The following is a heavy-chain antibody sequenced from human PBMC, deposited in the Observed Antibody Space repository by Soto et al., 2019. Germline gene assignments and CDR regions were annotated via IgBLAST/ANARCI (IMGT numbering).Heavy chain of an antibody. J-gene: IGHJ6*02. V-gene: IGHV3-30-3*01. CDR3: ARSEPATDEHRRHIHL. CDR1: GFTFRSFA. Sequence: QVELVESGGGVAQPGTSLRLSCAASGFTFRSFAMHWVRQAPGKGPEWVAVTSKDGGIRFYADSVKGRFTISRDNSRNTLYLQMNSLTPEDTAVYYCARSEPATDEHRRHIHLWGQGTTVTVSS. CDR2: TSKDGGIR. D-gene: IGHD2-15*01.